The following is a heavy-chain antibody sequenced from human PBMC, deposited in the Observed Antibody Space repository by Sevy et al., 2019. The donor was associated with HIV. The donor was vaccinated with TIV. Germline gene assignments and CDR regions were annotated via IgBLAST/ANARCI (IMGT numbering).Heavy chain of an antibody. CDR2: ISYDGSSK. D-gene: IGHD6-19*01. CDR3: TRDAGYSTGWYPSDY. V-gene: IGHV3-30-3*01. CDR1: GFSVSTHA. J-gene: IGHJ4*02. Sequence: GGSLRPSCAASGFSVSTHAMHWVRQAPGKGLEWVALISYDGSSKYYADSVKGRLTISRDNSKNTLYLQMSSLRPDDTAVYYCTRDAGYSTGWYPSDYRGQGTLVTVSS.